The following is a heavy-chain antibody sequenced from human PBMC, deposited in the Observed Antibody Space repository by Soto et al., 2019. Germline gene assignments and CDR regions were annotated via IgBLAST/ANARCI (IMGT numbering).Heavy chain of an antibody. J-gene: IGHJ4*01. V-gene: IGHV3-48*02. CDR1: GFTFSSHA. CDR2: IHGTRSII. Sequence: EVQLVESGGGLVQPGGSLKLSCAVSGFTFSSHAMNWVRQAPGKGLEWVAYIHGTRSIIYYADSVKGRFTISRDNAKNSLYLQMDSLRDEDTALYYCARDARNADYDYWGHGTQVTVSS. D-gene: IGHD3-16*01. CDR3: ARDARNADYDY.